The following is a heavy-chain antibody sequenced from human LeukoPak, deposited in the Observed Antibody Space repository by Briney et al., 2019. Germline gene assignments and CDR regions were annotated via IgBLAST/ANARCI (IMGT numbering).Heavy chain of an antibody. Sequence: ASVKVSFKASGYTFTIYGISWVRQAPGQGLEWMGWISAYNGNTNYAQKLQGRVTMTTDTSTSTAYMELRSLRSDDTAVYYCARRGIAAAGTYNYGMDVWGKGTTVTVSS. D-gene: IGHD6-13*01. CDR3: ARRGIAAAGTYNYGMDV. J-gene: IGHJ6*04. CDR1: GYTFTIYG. V-gene: IGHV1-18*04. CDR2: ISAYNGNT.